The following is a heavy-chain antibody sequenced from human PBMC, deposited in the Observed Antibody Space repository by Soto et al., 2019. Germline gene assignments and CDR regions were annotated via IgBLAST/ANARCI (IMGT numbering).Heavy chain of an antibody. D-gene: IGHD2-21*02. CDR2: IIPIFGTA. J-gene: IGHJ4*02. Sequence: SVKVSCKASGGTFSSYAISWVRQAPGQGLEWMGGIIPIFGTADYAQKFQGRVTITADKSTSTAYMELSSLRSEDTAVYYCARSGGDYFFDYWGQGTLVTVSS. CDR1: GGTFSSYA. CDR3: ARSGGDYFFDY. V-gene: IGHV1-69*06.